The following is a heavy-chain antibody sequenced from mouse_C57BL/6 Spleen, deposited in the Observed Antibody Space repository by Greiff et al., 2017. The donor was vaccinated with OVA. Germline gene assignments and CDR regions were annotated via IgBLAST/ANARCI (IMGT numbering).Heavy chain of an antibody. D-gene: IGHD2-4*01. CDR2: IYPGDGDT. Sequence: QVQLQQSGPELVKPGASVKISCKASGYAFSSSWMNWVKQRPGKGLEWIGRIYPGDGDTNYNGKFKGKATLTADKSSSTAYMQLSSLTSEDSAVYFCARFPYDYDFDYWGQGTTLTVSS. V-gene: IGHV1-82*01. CDR3: ARFPYDYDFDY. CDR1: GYAFSSSW. J-gene: IGHJ2*01.